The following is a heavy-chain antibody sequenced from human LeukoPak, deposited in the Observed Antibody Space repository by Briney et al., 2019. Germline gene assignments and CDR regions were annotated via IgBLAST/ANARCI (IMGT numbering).Heavy chain of an antibody. Sequence: LSLSCNVSGDCNSGGGYYWRWIRKHPGKGLEWIGYIYYSGSTYYNPSLKSRVTITVDTSKNQFSLKLSSVTAADTAVYYCTARYDILTGYYNWWFDPWGQGTLVTVSS. D-gene: IGHD3-9*01. CDR1: GDCNSGGGYY. CDR2: IYYSGST. CDR3: TARYDILTGYYNWWFDP. V-gene: IGHV4-31*03. J-gene: IGHJ5*02.